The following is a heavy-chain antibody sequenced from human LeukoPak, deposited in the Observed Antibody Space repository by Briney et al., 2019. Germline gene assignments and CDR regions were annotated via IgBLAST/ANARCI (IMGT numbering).Heavy chain of an antibody. Sequence: SGECLRLSWVVSGITVSNYDMSWVRQAQGKVLEWVSGIRERGGGTNYADSEKGRFTISRDNSKNTVYLQMNSLRAEDTAVYFCAKRGIVIRGVLIMGFHKAAYYFDNWGQGILVTVAS. CDR1: GITVSNYD. V-gene: IGHV3-23*01. CDR2: IRERGGGT. J-gene: IGHJ4*02. CDR3: AKRGIVIRGVLIMGFHKAAYYFDN. D-gene: IGHD3-10*01.